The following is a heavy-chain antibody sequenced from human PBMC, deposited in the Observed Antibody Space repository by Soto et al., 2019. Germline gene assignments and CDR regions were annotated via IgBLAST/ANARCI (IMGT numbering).Heavy chain of an antibody. CDR2: ISYDVGHK. CDR3: AIGNTDYSNPRGPFFFYGMDV. D-gene: IGHD4-4*01. V-gene: IGHV3-30-3*01. CDR1: EFTFSSYA. Sequence: QVQLVESGGGVVHPERSLRLSCTASEFTFSSYAMHWVRQAPGKGLEWVAGISYDVGHKFYGDSVRGRFTISIDSSKTTVFLPRNCVRSEDTAAYYFAIGNTDYSNPRGPFFFYGMDVWGQGTTVPVSS. J-gene: IGHJ6*02.